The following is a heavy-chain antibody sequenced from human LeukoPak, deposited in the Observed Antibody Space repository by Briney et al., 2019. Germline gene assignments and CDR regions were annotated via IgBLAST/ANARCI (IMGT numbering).Heavy chain of an antibody. CDR1: GFTFSDYY. Sequence: GGSLRLSCAASGFTFSDYYMSWIRQAPGKGLEWVSYISSTSSYRKYADSVKGRFTISRDNVKNSLYLQMNSLRAEDTAVYYCARDNGVLGAFDIWGQGTMVTVSS. V-gene: IGHV3-11*05. J-gene: IGHJ3*02. CDR2: ISSTSSYR. CDR3: ARDNGVLGAFDI. D-gene: IGHD3-10*01.